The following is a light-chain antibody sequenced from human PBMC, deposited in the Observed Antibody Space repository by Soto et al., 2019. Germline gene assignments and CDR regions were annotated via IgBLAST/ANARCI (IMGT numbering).Light chain of an antibody. J-gene: IGKJ1*01. CDR1: QSVSSYY. V-gene: IGKV3-20*01. CDR3: QQCGSSPWT. CDR2: AAS. Sequence: EIVLTQSPGTLSLSPGERATLSCRACQSVSSYYLAWYQQKPGQAPRLLIYAASSRATGIPDRFSGGGSGTDFTLTISRLEPGDFAVYYCQQCGSSPWTFGQGTKVDIK.